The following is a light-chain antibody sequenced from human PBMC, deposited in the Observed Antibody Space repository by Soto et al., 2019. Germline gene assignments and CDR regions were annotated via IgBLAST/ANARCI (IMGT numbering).Light chain of an antibody. J-gene: IGKJ2*01. V-gene: IGKV1-5*03. CDR3: RHYNTYSPPYT. Sequence: DIQMTQSPSTLSASVGDRVTITCRASQSISYWLAWYQQKPGKAPNLLIYKASSLESGVPSRFSGSGSGTEVTLTITSLQPDDFATYYCRHYNTYSPPYTFGQGTKLEI. CDR2: KAS. CDR1: QSISYW.